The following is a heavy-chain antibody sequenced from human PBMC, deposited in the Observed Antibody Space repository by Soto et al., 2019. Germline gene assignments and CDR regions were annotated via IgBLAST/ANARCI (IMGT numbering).Heavy chain of an antibody. V-gene: IGHV4-30-4*01. Sequence: SETLSLTCTVSGGSISSGDYYWSWIRQPPGKGLEWIGYIYYSGSTYYNPSLKSRVTISVDTSKNQFSLKLSSVTAADTAVYNFAGGGRITIFGVVKPFDYWGKGTRVTVSS. D-gene: IGHD3-3*01. CDR3: AGGGRITIFGVVKPFDY. CDR2: IYYSGST. J-gene: IGHJ4*02. CDR1: GGSISSGDYY.